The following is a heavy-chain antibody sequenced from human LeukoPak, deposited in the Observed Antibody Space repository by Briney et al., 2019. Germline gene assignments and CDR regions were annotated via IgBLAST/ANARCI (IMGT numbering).Heavy chain of an antibody. D-gene: IGHD3-22*01. J-gene: IGHJ1*01. CDR3: ARRRYYDGSGYLE. CDR2: IYYSGRT. Sequence: SETLSLNCSVSGDSVSGSDSYWDWIRQPPGKGLEWIGTIYYSGRTYYSPSLKSRVTMSVDPSNNQFSLNLRSVTAADTALYYCARRRYYDGSGYLEWGQGTLLSVSS. V-gene: IGHV4-39*01. CDR1: GDSVSGSDSY.